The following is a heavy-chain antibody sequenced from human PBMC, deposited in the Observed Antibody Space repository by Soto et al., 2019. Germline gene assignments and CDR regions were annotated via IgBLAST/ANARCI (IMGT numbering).Heavy chain of an antibody. CDR1: GFNFSPYF. V-gene: IGHV3-74*01. CDR3: VRDRGTPDSFDI. CDR2: IKGDGTTT. J-gene: IGHJ3*02. D-gene: IGHD1-26*01. Sequence: EAHLVESGGGLPQPGGSLRLSCVASGFNFSPYFMPWVRQGPGRGLEWVSHIKGDGTTTAYADSVRGRFIISRDNGRNTLFLQMNSLRDEDTAVYYCVRDRGTPDSFDIWGQGTTVIVSS.